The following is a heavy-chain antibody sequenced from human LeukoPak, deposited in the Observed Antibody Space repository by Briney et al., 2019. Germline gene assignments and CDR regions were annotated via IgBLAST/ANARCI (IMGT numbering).Heavy chain of an antibody. CDR2: ISYDGSNK. D-gene: IGHD6-13*01. J-gene: IGHJ4*02. Sequence: PGGSLRLSCAASGFTFSSYAMHWVRQAPGKGLEWVAVISYDGSNKYYADSVKGRFTISRDNSKNTLYLQMNSLNTEDTAVYYCTRGRKQSDYWGQGTLVTVSS. V-gene: IGHV3-30*04. CDR1: GFTFSSYA. CDR3: TRGRKQSDY.